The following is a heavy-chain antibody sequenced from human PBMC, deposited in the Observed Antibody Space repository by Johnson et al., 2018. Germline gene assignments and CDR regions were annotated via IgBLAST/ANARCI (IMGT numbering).Heavy chain of an antibody. CDR1: GFTFSDYW. Sequence: EVQLVESGGELVQPGGSLRLSCAASGFTFSDYWFHWVRQAPGKGLVCVSRIKPDGSYTEYADSVKGRFSISRDNAKNALYLQMNSLRGDDTAMYYCARDSPGGNPHDAFDGGGQGTMVTVSS. CDR2: IKPDGSYT. V-gene: IGHV3-74*03. CDR3: ARDSPGGNPHDAFDG. D-gene: IGHD4-23*01. J-gene: IGHJ3*01.